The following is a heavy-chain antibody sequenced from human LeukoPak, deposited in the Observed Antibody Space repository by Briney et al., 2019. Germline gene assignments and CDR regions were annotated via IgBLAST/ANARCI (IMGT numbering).Heavy chain of an antibody. Sequence: SETLSLTCTVSGGSISNYYWSWIRQPPGKGLEWIGYLFYSGSPNYNPSLKSRVTISLDTSKNQFSLNLSSVTAADTAVYYCTRDRVVGAHAFDIWGQGTMVTVSS. D-gene: IGHD1-26*01. J-gene: IGHJ3*02. CDR2: LFYSGSP. CDR1: GGSISNYY. V-gene: IGHV4-59*01. CDR3: TRDRVVGAHAFDI.